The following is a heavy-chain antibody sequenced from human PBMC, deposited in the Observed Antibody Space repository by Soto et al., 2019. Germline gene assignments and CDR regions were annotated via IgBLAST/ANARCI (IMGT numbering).Heavy chain of an antibody. CDR2: VFYTGST. Sequence: PSETLSLTCSVSGGSISGYYWSWIRQPPGKRLEWIGHVFYTGSTDYNPSLKSRVTMSVDTSKNHFSLKLSSVTAADTAVYYCAGGYSGCDLWGQGTLVTVSS. D-gene: IGHD5-12*01. CDR1: GGSISGYY. J-gene: IGHJ5*02. V-gene: IGHV4-59*08. CDR3: AGGYSGCDL.